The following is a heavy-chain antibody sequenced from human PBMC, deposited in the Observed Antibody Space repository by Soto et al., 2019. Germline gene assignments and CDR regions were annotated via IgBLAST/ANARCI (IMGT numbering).Heavy chain of an antibody. CDR3: ARGVGVVVISYFDN. CDR2: IYYSGST. V-gene: IGHV4-30-4*01. D-gene: IGHD3-22*01. J-gene: IGHJ4*02. Sequence: QVQPQESGPGLVKPSQTLSLTCTVSGGSIRSGDYYWSWIRQIRQPPGKGLEWIGYIYYSGSTYYNPSLKSRITISLDTSKNQFSLKLSSVTAADTAVYYCARGVGVVVISYFDNWGQGTLVTVSS. CDR1: GGSIRSGDYY.